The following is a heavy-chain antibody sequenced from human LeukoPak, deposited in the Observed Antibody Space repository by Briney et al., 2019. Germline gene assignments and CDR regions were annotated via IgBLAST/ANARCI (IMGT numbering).Heavy chain of an antibody. CDR1: GFTFSNSA. D-gene: IGHD6-19*01. V-gene: IGHV3-23*01. Sequence: PGGSLRLSCAASGFTFSNSAMSWIRQAPGMGLEWVSAIGGGGYATYYADSVKGRFTISRDNSKNTLYLQMNSLRAEDTAVYYCAKIESPAYSSDWYTKWTPFDYWGQGTLVTVSS. CDR2: IGGGGYAT. J-gene: IGHJ4*02. CDR3: AKIESPAYSSDWYTKWTPFDY.